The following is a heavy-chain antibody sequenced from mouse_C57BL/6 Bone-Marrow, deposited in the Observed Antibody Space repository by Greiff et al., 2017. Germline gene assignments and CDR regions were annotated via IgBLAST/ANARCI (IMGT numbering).Heavy chain of an antibody. CDR1: GFNITDYY. J-gene: IGHJ2*01. V-gene: IGHV14-2*01. CDR2: IDPEDGET. D-gene: IGHD1-1*01. Sequence: VQLQQSGAELVKPGASVKLSCTASGFNITDYYMHWVKQRTEQGLGWIGRIDPEDGETKYAPKFQGKATITADTSSKTAYLQLSILTSEDTAVYYCALSIYYYGSSPFDYWGQGTTLTVSS. CDR3: ALSIYYYGSSPFDY.